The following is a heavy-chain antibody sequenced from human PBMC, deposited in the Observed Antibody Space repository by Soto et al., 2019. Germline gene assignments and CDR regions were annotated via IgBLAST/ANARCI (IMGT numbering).Heavy chain of an antibody. CDR3: ARWGSGPDAFDI. J-gene: IGHJ3*02. CDR1: GGTFSSYT. Sequence: ASVKVSCKASGGTFSSYTISWVRQAPGQGLEWMGRIIPILGIANYAQKFQGRVTITADKSTSTAYMELSSLRSEDTAVYYCARWGSGPDAFDIWGQGTMVPVSS. V-gene: IGHV1-69*02. D-gene: IGHD6-25*01. CDR2: IIPILGIA.